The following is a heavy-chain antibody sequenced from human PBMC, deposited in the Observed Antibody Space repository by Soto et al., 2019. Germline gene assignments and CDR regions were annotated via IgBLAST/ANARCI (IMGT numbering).Heavy chain of an antibody. J-gene: IGHJ3*02. CDR2: IKQDGSET. CDR1: GSTFSDYW. CDR3: ERETSRHAFDI. V-gene: IGHV3-7*03. Sequence: EVRLVESGGGLVQSGGSLRLSCAASGSTFSDYWMSWVRQAPGKGLEWVANIKQDGSETHYVDSVKGRFTISRDNAKNSLYLQMNSLRAEDTAVYYCERETSRHAFDIWGQGTMVTVSS.